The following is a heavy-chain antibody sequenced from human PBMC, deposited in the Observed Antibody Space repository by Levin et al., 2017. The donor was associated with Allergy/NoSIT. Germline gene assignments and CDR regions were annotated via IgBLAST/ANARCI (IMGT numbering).Heavy chain of an antibody. CDR1: GGTFSSYA. V-gene: IGHV1-69*13. Sequence: SVKVSCKASGGTFSSYAISWVRQAPGQGLEWMGGIIPIFGTANYAQKFQGRVTITADESTSTAYMELSSLRSEDTAVYYCAALHLYDYVWGSYRYTFDYWGQGTLVTVSS. D-gene: IGHD3-16*02. J-gene: IGHJ4*02. CDR2: IIPIFGTA. CDR3: AALHLYDYVWGSYRYTFDY.